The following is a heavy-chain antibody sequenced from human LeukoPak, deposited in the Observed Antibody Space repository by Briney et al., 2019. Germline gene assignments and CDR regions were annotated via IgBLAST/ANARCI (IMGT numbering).Heavy chain of an antibody. V-gene: IGHV3-15*04. CDR1: GFTFSSYA. CDR2: IVSKSDGGTI. CDR3: TTGAYDNAWGRYRAYYFDY. Sequence: GGSLRLSCAASGFTFSSYAMSWVRQAPGKGLEWVGRIVSKSDGGTIDYAAPVKGRFIIARDDSKNMLYPEMNSLKSEDTAVYYCTTGAYDNAWGRYRAYYFDYWGQGNLVTVSS. J-gene: IGHJ4*02. D-gene: IGHD3-16*02.